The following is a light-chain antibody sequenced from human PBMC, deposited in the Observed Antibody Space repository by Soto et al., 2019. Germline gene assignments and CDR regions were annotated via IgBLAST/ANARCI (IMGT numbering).Light chain of an antibody. J-gene: IGLJ1*01. CDR2: EVN. Sequence: QSALTQPASVSGSPGQSITISCTGTSSDIGSYNRVSWYQQPPGTAPKLIIYEVNNRPSGVPDRFSGSKSGNTASLTISGLQAEDEADYYCNSFTTSSTYVFGTGTKLIVL. CDR1: SSDIGSYNR. V-gene: IGLV2-18*02. CDR3: NSFTTSSTYV.